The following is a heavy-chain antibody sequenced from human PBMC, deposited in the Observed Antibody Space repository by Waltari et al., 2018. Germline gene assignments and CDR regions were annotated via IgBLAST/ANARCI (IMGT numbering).Heavy chain of an antibody. CDR1: GYSISSGYY. V-gene: IGHV4-38-2*01. CDR3: ARIWAVVMVPAPAYFDY. D-gene: IGHD2-15*01. J-gene: IGHJ4*02. Sequence: QVQLQESGPGLVKPSETLSLTCAVSGYSISSGYYWGWIRPPPGKGLEWIGNIYHSGSTYYSPSLKSRVTISIDTSKNQFSLKLRSVTAADTAVYYCARIWAVVMVPAPAYFDYWGQGILVTVSS. CDR2: IYHSGST.